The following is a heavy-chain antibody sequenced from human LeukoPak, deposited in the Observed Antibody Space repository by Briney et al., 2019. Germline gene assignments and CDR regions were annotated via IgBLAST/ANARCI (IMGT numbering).Heavy chain of an antibody. V-gene: IGHV4-59*01. D-gene: IGHD3-10*01. CDR2: IYYSGST. CDR3: ARGSYGSGSYYNVAPPPPDY. Sequence: PSETLSLTCTVSGGSISSYYWSWIRQPPGKGLEWIRYIYYSGSTNYNPSLKSRVTISVDTSKNQFSLKLSSVTAADTAVYYCARGSYGSGSYYNVAPPPPDYWGQGTLVTVSS. J-gene: IGHJ4*02. CDR1: GGSISSYY.